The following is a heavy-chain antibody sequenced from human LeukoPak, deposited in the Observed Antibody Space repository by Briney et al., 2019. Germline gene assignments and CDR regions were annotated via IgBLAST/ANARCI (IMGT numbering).Heavy chain of an antibody. CDR3: ARGWAYQQFSAVAGYFDY. CDR2: ISSSGRTI. Sequence: GGSLRLSCTASGFTFSDYYMSWIRQAPGKGLEWVSYISSSGRTIYYADSVKGRFTISRDNAKNSLYLQMNSLRAEDTAVYYCARGWAYQQFSAVAGYFDYWGQGTLVTVSS. V-gene: IGHV3-11*01. J-gene: IGHJ4*02. D-gene: IGHD6-19*01. CDR1: GFTFSDYY.